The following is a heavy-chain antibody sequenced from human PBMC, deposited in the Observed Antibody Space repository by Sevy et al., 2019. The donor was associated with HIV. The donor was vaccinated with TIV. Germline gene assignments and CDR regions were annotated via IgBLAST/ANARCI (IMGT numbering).Heavy chain of an antibody. V-gene: IGHV1-46*01. CDR1: GYTFTSYY. Sequence: ASVKVSCKASGYTFTSYYIHWVRQAPGQGLEWMGLINPSGGTTTYARKFQGRVTMTRDTSTSTVYMELSSLRYEDTAVYYCARERGVVINFLRGAFDIRGQGTMVTVSS. J-gene: IGHJ3*02. CDR2: INPSGGTT. CDR3: ARERGVVINFLRGAFDI. D-gene: IGHD3-3*01.